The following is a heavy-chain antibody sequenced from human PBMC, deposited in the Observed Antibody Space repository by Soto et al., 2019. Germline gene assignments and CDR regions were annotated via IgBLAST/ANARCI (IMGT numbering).Heavy chain of an antibody. Sequence: PSETLSLTCAVYGGSFSGYYWSWIRQPPGKGLEWIGEINHSGSTNYNPSLKGRVTISVDTSKNQFSLKLSSVTAADTAVYYCARGLRGFRNIDYWGQGTLVTVSS. D-gene: IGHD3-10*01. CDR1: GGSFSGYY. CDR3: ARGLRGFRNIDY. J-gene: IGHJ4*02. V-gene: IGHV4-34*01. CDR2: INHSGST.